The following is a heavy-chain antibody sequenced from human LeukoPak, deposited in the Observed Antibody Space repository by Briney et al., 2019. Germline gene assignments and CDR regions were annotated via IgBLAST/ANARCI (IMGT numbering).Heavy chain of an antibody. Sequence: GGSLRLSCAASGLRFSSYWMSWVRQAPGKGLEWVANIKQDGSEKYYVDSVKGRFTISRDNARNSLYLQMNSLRSEDTAVYYCVSQSRMTPARGGAYYWGQGTLVTVSS. CDR2: IKQDGSEK. D-gene: IGHD1-26*01. J-gene: IGHJ4*02. CDR1: GLRFSSYW. V-gene: IGHV3-7*01. CDR3: VSQSRMTPARGGAYY.